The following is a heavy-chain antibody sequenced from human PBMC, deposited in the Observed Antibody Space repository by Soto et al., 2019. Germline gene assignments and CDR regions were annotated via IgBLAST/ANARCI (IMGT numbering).Heavy chain of an antibody. V-gene: IGHV3-23*01. Sequence: GGSPRRGCAAAGFAFSTYAMTWVRQAPGKGLEWVSVISGSGGSSYYAASVKGRFTISRDNSKNTLFLQMNGLRAEDTAVYYCAKVTKRAAAGRYEYYKYGMDVWGQGTTVTVSS. J-gene: IGHJ6*02. CDR2: ISGSGGSS. CDR1: GFAFSTYA. D-gene: IGHD6-13*01. CDR3: AKVTKRAAAGRYEYYKYGMDV.